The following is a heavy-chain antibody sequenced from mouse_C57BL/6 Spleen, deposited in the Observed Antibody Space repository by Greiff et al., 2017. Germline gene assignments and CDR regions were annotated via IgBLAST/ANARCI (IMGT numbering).Heavy chain of an antibody. V-gene: IGHV1-74*01. CDR2: IHPSDSDT. CDR3: GIKVDDYDRFAY. J-gene: IGHJ3*01. D-gene: IGHD2-4*01. Sequence: QVQLQQSGAELVKPGASVKVSCKASGYTFTSYWMHWVKQRPGQGLEWIGRIHPSDSDTNYNQKFKGKATLTVDKSSSTAYMQLSSLTSEDSAVYYCGIKVDDYDRFAYWGQGTLVTVSA. CDR1: GYTFTSYW.